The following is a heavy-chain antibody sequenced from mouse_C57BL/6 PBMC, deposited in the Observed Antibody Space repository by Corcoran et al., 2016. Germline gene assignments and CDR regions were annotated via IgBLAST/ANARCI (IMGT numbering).Heavy chain of an antibody. CDR2: IYPRSGNT. CDR3: ARSPYYSNYGAMDY. D-gene: IGHD2-5*01. V-gene: IGHV1-81*01. CDR1: GYTFTSYG. J-gene: IGHJ4*01. Sequence: QVQLQQSGAELARPGASVKLSCKASGYTFTSYGISWVKQRTGQGLEWIGEIYPRSGNTYYNEKFKGKATLTVDKSSSTAYMLLSSLTSEDSAVYFCARSPYYSNYGAMDYWGQGTSVTVSS.